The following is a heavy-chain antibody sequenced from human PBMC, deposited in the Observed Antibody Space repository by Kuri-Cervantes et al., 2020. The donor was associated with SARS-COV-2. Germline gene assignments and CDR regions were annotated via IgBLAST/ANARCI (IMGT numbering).Heavy chain of an antibody. CDR2: ISAYNGNT. CDR3: AKVPGDGYNWNYSPLFDY. J-gene: IGHJ4*02. Sequence: ASVKVSCKASGYTFTGYYMHWVRQAPGQGLEWMGWISAYNGNTNYAQKFQGRVTMTTGTSTSTAYMELRSLRSDDAAVYYCAKVPGDGYNWNYSPLFDYWGQGTLVTVSS. CDR1: GYTFTGYY. D-gene: IGHD1-7*01. V-gene: IGHV1-18*04.